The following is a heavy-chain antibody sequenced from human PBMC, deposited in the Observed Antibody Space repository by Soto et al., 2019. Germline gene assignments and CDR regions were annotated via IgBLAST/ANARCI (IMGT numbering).Heavy chain of an antibody. CDR2: VIPIFGTA. J-gene: IGHJ6*02. CDR3: ARVGVLRFLEWFYYGMDV. V-gene: IGHV1-69*01. D-gene: IGHD3-3*01. Sequence: QVQLVQSGAEVKKPGSSVKVSCKASGGTFSSYAISWVRQAPGQGLEWMGGVIPIFGTANYARKFQVRVTITADEATSTAYMELSSLRSEDTAVYYCARVGVLRFLEWFYYGMDVWGQGTTVTVSS. CDR1: GGTFSSYA.